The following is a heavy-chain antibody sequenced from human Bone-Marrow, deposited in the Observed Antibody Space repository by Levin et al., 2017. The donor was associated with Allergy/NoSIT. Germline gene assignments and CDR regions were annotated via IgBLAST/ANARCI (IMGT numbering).Heavy chain of an antibody. CDR2: IYYSGST. Sequence: SETLSLTCSVSGGSINSGDYFWSWIRQPPGKGLEWIGYIYYSGSTHYSPSLTTRVSISIDTSEHHFSLKLSSVTAADTAVYYCARVILGYCMNNPCSPHDPWGQGTLVTVSS. CDR1: GGSINSGDYF. D-gene: IGHD2-15*01. CDR3: ARVILGYCMNNPCSPHDP. J-gene: IGHJ5*02. V-gene: IGHV4-30-4*01.